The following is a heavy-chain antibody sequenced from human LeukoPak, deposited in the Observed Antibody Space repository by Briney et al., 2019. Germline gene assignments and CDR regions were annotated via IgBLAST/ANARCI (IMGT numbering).Heavy chain of an antibody. Sequence: ASVKVSCKTSGYTFTGYYIHWVRQAPGQGLEWMGWINPNSGGTNYAQNFQGRVTMTRDTSISTAYMEMSRLRSDDTAVYYCVRDDVSPWGQGTLVTVSS. CDR2: INPNSGGT. CDR1: GYTFTGYY. V-gene: IGHV1-2*02. CDR3: VRDDVSP. J-gene: IGHJ5*02.